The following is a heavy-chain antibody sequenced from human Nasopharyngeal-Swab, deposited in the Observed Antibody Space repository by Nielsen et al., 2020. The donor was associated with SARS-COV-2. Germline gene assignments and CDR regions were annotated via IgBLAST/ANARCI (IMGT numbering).Heavy chain of an antibody. D-gene: IGHD3-9*01. CDR1: GFTFSSYS. Sequence: GESLKISCAASGFTFSSYSMNWVRQAPGKGLEWVSYISSSTIYYADSVKGRFTISRDNAKNSLYLQMNSLRDEDTAVYYCARDGLTYYDILTGYSWFDPWGQGTLVTVSS. J-gene: IGHJ5*02. V-gene: IGHV3-48*02. CDR2: ISSSTI. CDR3: ARDGLTYYDILTGYSWFDP.